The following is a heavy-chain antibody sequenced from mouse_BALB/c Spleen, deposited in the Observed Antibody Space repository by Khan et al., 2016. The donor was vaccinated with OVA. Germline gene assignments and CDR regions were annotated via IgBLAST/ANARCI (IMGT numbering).Heavy chain of an antibody. J-gene: IGHJ2*01. D-gene: IGHD2-14*01. CDR2: ISSGGST. Sequence: EVELVESGGGSVKPGGSLKLSCAVSGFTFSSYAMSWVRQTPEKRLEWVASISSGGSTYYPDSVKGRFTISRDNARNILYLQMSSLRSEDMAIYYCAREAYRYYEYYFDYWGQGTTLTVSS. CDR1: GFTFSSYA. CDR3: AREAYRYYEYYFDY. V-gene: IGHV5-6-5*01.